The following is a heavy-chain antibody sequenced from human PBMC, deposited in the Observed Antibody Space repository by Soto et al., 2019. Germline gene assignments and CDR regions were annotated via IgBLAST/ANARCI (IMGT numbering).Heavy chain of an antibody. V-gene: IGHV3-23*01. D-gene: IGHD3-9*01. CDR3: AKSSRYFDWLLQYYFDH. J-gene: IGHJ4*02. Sequence: GGSLILSCAASGFTFSSYSMSWVRQAPGEGLEWVSAISANGGSTYYADSMKGRFTISRDNSRNTLYLHISDLRAEDTALYYCAKSSRYFDWLLQYYFDHWGQGALVTVSS. CDR2: ISANGGST. CDR1: GFTFSSYS.